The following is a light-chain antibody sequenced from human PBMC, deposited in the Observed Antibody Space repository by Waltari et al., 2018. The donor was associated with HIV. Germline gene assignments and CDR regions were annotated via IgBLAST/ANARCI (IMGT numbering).Light chain of an antibody. CDR2: SAS. V-gene: IGKV4-1*01. J-gene: IGKJ2*01. CDR3: QQYFTTPLYT. CDR1: QRVFDTTDNKNH. Sequence: DFVLPQSPDSLAVSLGERATIDRKSTQRVFDTTDNKNHLAWYQQKPGQPPNLLIYSASTRESGVPDRFSGSVSETDFTLTISSLQAEDVAVYYCQQYFTTPLYTFGQGTKVEIK.